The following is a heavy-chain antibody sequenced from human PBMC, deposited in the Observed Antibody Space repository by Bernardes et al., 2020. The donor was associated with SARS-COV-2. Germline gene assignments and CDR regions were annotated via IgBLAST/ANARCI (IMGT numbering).Heavy chain of an antibody. Sequence: GESLKISCKGSGYNFTSYWIGWVRQMPGKGLEWMGIIYPGDSDTRYSPSFQGQVTISADKSISTAYLQWSSLKASDTAMYYCARLTGNTMVRGVRFDMNWFDPWGQGTLVTVSS. V-gene: IGHV5-51*01. D-gene: IGHD3-10*01. CDR2: IYPGDSDT. CDR3: ARLTGNTMVRGVRFDMNWFDP. J-gene: IGHJ5*02. CDR1: GYNFTSYW.